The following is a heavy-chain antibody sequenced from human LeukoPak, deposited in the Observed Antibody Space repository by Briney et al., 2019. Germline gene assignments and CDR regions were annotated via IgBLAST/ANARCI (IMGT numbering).Heavy chain of an antibody. CDR3: AKDNRDYYIDY. CDR2: IWDDGRNE. Sequence: PGGSLRLSCAASGFTFSSYAMHWVRQAPDKGLEWVAFIWDDGRNEHYADSVKGRFTISRDNSKNTLYLQMNSLRAEDTAVYYCAKDNRDYYIDYWGQGTLVTVSS. CDR1: GFTFSSYA. J-gene: IGHJ4*02. V-gene: IGHV3-30*02. D-gene: IGHD3-10*01.